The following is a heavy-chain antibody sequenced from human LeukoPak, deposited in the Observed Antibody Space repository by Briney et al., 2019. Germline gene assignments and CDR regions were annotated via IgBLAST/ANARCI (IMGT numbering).Heavy chain of an antibody. CDR3: AKASSSWYELDY. J-gene: IGHJ4*02. CDR2: ISGSGGST. Sequence: GGSLRLSCAASGFTFSSYAMSWVRQAPGKGLEWVSAISGSGGSTYYADSVKGRFTISRDNSKNTLYLQMSSLRAEDTAVYYCAKASSSWYELDYWGQGTLVTVSS. D-gene: IGHD6-13*01. CDR1: GFTFSSYA. V-gene: IGHV3-23*01.